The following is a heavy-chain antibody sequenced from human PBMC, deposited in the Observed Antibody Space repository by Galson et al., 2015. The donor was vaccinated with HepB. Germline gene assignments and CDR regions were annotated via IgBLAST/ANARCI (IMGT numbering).Heavy chain of an antibody. CDR2: ISYDGSNK. Sequence: SLRLSCAASGFTFSSYGMHWVRQAPGKGLEWVAVISYDGSNKYYADSVKGRLTISRDNSKNTLYLQMNSLRAEDTAVYYCAKDRLGAYYYGSGSKIYGMDVWGQGTTVTVSS. CDR3: AKDRLGAYYYGSGSKIYGMDV. J-gene: IGHJ6*02. CDR1: GFTFSSYG. V-gene: IGHV3-30*18. D-gene: IGHD3-10*01.